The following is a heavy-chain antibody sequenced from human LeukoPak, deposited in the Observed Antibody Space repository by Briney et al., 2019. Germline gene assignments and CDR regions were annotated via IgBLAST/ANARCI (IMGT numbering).Heavy chain of an antibody. V-gene: IGHV4-34*01. CDR3: ARAPVLADYFDY. CDR1: GGSFSGYY. J-gene: IGHJ4*02. D-gene: IGHD2-8*01. Sequence: PSETLSLTCAVYGGSFSGYYWSWIRQPPGKGLEWIGEINHSGSTNYNPSLKSRVTISVDTSKNQFSLKLSSVTAADTAVYYCARAPVLADYFDYWGQGTLVTVSS. CDR2: INHSGST.